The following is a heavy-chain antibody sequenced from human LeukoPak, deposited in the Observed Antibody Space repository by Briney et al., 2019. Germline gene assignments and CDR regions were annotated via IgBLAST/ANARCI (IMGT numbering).Heavy chain of an antibody. J-gene: IGHJ4*02. CDR1: GYTFTSYG. V-gene: IGHV1-18*01. CDR2: ISAYNGNT. Sequence: ASVKVSXKASGYTFTSYGISWVRQAPGQGLEWMGWISAYNGNTNYAQKLQGRVTMTTDTSTSTAYMELRSLRSDDTAVYYCARDFGDENYYDSSGYYSASDYWGQGTLVTVSS. D-gene: IGHD3-22*01. CDR3: ARDFGDENYYDSSGYYSASDY.